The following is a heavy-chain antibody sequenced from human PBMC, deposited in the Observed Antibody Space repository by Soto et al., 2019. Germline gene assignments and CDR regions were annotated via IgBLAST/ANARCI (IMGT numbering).Heavy chain of an antibody. CDR1: GFTFSSYA. J-gene: IGHJ6*02. CDR3: ARDHGLSRWLRLKENYYYGMDV. D-gene: IGHD5-12*01. CDR2: ISYDGSNK. Sequence: PGGSLRLSCAASGFTFSSYAMHWVRQAPGKGLEWVAVISYDGSNKYYADSVKGRFTISRDNSKNTLYLQMNSLRAEDTAVYYCARDHGLSRWLRLKENYYYGMDVWGQGTTVTVSS. V-gene: IGHV3-30-3*01.